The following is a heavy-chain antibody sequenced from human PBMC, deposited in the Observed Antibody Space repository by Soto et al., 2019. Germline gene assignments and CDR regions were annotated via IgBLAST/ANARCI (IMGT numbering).Heavy chain of an antibody. Sequence: SETLSLTCSVSGGSISGSYWSWIRQSPGKGLEWLGYVYYTGSTNYSPSLRSRVSISVDTSKNEFSLRLSSVTAADTAVYFCAGGPAAPGAHFRCWGQGTQVTVSS. CDR3: AGGPAAPGAHFRC. CDR2: VYYTGST. V-gene: IGHV4-59*01. D-gene: IGHD6-13*01. CDR1: GGSISGSY. J-gene: IGHJ4*02.